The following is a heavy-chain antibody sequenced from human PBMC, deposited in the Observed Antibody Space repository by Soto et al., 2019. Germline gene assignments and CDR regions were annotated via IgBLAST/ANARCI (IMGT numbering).Heavy chain of an antibody. CDR3: ARDKGSSWYLPYYGMDV. CDR2: INAGNGNT. Sequence: ASVKVSCKASGYTFTSYAMHWVRQAPGQRLEWMGWINAGNGNTKYSQKFQGRVTITRDTSASTAYMELSSLRSEDTAVYYCARDKGSSWYLPYYGMDVWGQGTTVTVSS. V-gene: IGHV1-3*01. D-gene: IGHD6-13*01. CDR1: GYTFTSYA. J-gene: IGHJ6*02.